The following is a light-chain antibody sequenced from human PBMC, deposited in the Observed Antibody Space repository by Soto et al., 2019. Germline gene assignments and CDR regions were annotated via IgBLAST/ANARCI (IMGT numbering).Light chain of an antibody. V-gene: IGKV3-15*01. CDR2: VAS. CDR3: QPYNVWPLT. J-gene: IGKJ4*01. CDR1: QSVSSN. Sequence: EIVMTQSPATLSVSPGERATLSCRASQSVSSNLAWYQRKPGQTPKLLIYVASTRATGIPARFSGSGSGTEFTLTISSLQSEDFAVYYCQPYNVWPLTFGGGTKVEFK.